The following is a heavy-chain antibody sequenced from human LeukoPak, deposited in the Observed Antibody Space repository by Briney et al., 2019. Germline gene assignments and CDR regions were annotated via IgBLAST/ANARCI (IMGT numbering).Heavy chain of an antibody. D-gene: IGHD2-15*01. CDR1: GGSISSYY. CDR2: IYYSVST. J-gene: IGHJ4*02. CDR3: AGGVVAALDFDY. Sequence: SETLSLTCTVSGGSISSYYWSWIRQPPGKGLEWIGYIYYSVSTNYNPSLKSRVTISVDTSKNQFSLKLSSVTAADTAVYYRAGGVVAALDFDYWGQGTLVTVSS. V-gene: IGHV4-59*01.